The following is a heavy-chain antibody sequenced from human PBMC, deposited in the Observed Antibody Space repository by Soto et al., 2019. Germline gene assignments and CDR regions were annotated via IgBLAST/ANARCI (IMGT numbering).Heavy chain of an antibody. J-gene: IGHJ6*02. CDR3: ARAGGLLWFGELLYTSYYYGMDV. Sequence: SETLSLTCAVYGGSFSGYYWSWIRQPPGKGLEWIGEINHSGSTNYNPSLKSRVTISVDTSKNQFSLKLSSVTAADTAVYYCARAGGLLWFGELLYTSYYYGMDVWGQGTTVTVS. V-gene: IGHV4-34*01. CDR1: GGSFSGYY. CDR2: INHSGST. D-gene: IGHD3-10*01.